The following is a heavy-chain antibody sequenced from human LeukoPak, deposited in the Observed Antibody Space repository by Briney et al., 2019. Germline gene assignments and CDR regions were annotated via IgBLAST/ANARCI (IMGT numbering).Heavy chain of an antibody. V-gene: IGHV3-74*01. Sequence: QPGGSLRLSCAASGFTFSSYWMHWVRQAPGKGLEWVSRINERATIISYADSVKGRFTISRENARNTLYPQMNSLTAEDTAVYYCVRDLILVWTPGDDFDHWGQGTLVTVSS. D-gene: IGHD3-16*01. CDR1: GFTFSSYW. J-gene: IGHJ4*02. CDR3: VRDLILVWTPGDDFDH. CDR2: INERATII.